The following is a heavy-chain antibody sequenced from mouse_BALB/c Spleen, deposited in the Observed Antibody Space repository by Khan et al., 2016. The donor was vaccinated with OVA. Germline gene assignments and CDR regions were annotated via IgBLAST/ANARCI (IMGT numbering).Heavy chain of an antibody. J-gene: IGHJ3*01. Sequence: EVQGVESGGDLVKPGGSLKLSCAASGFTFSSYSMSWVRQTPDKRLEWVATISSGADYTYYPDSVKGRFTISRDNAKNTLYLQMSSLKSEDTAMYYCASHVTGSFAYWGQGTLVTVSA. V-gene: IGHV5-6*01. CDR1: GFTFSSYS. CDR3: ASHVTGSFAY. D-gene: IGHD4-1*01. CDR2: ISSGADYT.